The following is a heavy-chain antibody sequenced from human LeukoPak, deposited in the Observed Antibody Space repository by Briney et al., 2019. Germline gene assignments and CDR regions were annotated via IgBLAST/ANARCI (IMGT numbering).Heavy chain of an antibody. D-gene: IGHD5-18*01. V-gene: IGHV3-23*01. CDR1: GFTFSSYA. CDR3: AKGGLYSYGP. Sequence: GGYLRLSCAASGFTFSSYAMSWVRQVPGKGLEWVSAISGSGGSTYYADSVKGRFTISRDNSKNTLYLQMNSLRAEDTAVYYCAKGGLYSYGPWGQGTLVTVSS. CDR2: ISGSGGST. J-gene: IGHJ5*02.